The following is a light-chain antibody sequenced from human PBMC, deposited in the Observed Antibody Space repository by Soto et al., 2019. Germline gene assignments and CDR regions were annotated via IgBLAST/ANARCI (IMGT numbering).Light chain of an antibody. CDR3: QQYTT. CDR2: GAS. V-gene: IGKV3-20*01. Sequence: EIVLTQSPGTLSLSPGERATLSCRASQRVSSGYLAWYQQKPGQAPRLLIYGASNRATDIPDRFSGRGSGTDFTLTISRLEPEDFAVYYCQQYTTFGQGTKVDIK. CDR1: QRVSSGY. J-gene: IGKJ1*01.